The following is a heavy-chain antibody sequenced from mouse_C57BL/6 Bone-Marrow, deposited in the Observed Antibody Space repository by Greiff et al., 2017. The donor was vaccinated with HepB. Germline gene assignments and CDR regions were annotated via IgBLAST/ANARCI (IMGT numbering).Heavy chain of an antibody. J-gene: IGHJ3*01. V-gene: IGHV1-52*01. CDR1: GYTFTSYW. Sequence: VQLQQSGAELVRPGSSVKLSCKASGYTFTSYWMHWVKQRPIQGLEWIGNIDPSDSETHYNQKFKDKATLTVDKSSSTAYMQLSSLTSEDSAVYYCATGRLWSRAYWGQGTLVTVSA. D-gene: IGHD1-1*02. CDR3: ATGRLWSRAY. CDR2: IDPSDSET.